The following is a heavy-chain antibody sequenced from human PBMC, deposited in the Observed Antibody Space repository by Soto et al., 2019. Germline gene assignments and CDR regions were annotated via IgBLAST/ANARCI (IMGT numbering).Heavy chain of an antibody. CDR2: IYNSGST. V-gene: IGHV4-59*01. D-gene: IGHD4-17*01. Sequence: SETLSLTCTVSGGSISSYYWSWIRQPPGKGLEWIGYIYNSGSTNYNPSLKSRVTISVDTCKNQFSLKLSSVTAADTAVYYCAYGDSRGPFDSWGQGTLVTVSS. CDR3: AYGDSRGPFDS. CDR1: GGSISSYY. J-gene: IGHJ4*02.